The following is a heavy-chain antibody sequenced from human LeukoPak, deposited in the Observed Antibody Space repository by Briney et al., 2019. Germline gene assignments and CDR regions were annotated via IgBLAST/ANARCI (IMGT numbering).Heavy chain of an antibody. CDR1: GYTFTGYY. V-gene: IGHV1-2*02. D-gene: IGHD6-19*01. CDR3: ARDLGGESSGGD. CDR2: INPNSGGT. J-gene: IGHJ4*02. Sequence: ASVKVSCKASGYTFTGYYMHWVRQAPGQGLEWMGWINPNSGGTNYAQKFQGRVTMTRDTSISTAYMELSRQRSDDTAVYYCARDLGGESSGGDWGQGTLVTVSS.